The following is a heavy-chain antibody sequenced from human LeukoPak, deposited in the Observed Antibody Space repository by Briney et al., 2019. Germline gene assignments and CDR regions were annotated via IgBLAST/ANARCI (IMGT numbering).Heavy chain of an antibody. CDR3: ARGSDYYDSSAAIDY. V-gene: IGHV1-2*06. Sequence: ASVKVSCKASRYTFTGYYMHWVRQAPGQGLEWMGRFNPNSGGTNYAQKFQGRVTMTRDTSISTAYMELSRLRSDDTAVYYCARGSDYYDSSAAIDYWGQGTLVTVSS. CDR2: FNPNSGGT. CDR1: RYTFTGYY. J-gene: IGHJ4*02. D-gene: IGHD3-22*01.